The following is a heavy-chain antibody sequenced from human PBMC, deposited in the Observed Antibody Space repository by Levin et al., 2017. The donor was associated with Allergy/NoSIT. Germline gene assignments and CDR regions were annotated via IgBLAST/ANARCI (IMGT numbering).Heavy chain of an antibody. J-gene: IGHJ4*02. V-gene: IGHV1-18*01. CDR2: ISAYNGNT. CDR3: ARDVDTAMALMD. Sequence: GESLKISCKASGYTFTSYGISWVRQAPGQGLEWMGWISAYNGNTNYAQKLQGRVTMTTDTSTSTAYMELRSLRSDDTAVYYCARDVDTAMALMDWGQGTLVTVSS. CDR1: GYTFTSYG. D-gene: IGHD5-18*01.